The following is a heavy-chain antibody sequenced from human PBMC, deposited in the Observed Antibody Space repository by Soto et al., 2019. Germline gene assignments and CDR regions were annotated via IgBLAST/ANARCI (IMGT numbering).Heavy chain of an antibody. CDR1: GFTFSSYA. J-gene: IGHJ4*02. Sequence: QVQLVESGGGGVQPGRSLRLSCAASGFTFSSYAMYWVRQAPGKGLEWVAVISYDGSTKYYADSVKGRFTISRDNSKNTLYLQMNSLRAEDTAVYYCASEGYWGQGTLVTVCS. CDR3: ASEGY. CDR2: ISYDGSTK. V-gene: IGHV3-30-3*01.